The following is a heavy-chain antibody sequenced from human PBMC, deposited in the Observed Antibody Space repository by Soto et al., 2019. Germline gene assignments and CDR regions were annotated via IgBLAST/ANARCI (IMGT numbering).Heavy chain of an antibody. D-gene: IGHD5-18*01. CDR1: GYTFTGYY. CDR3: AREKRGYGPRDDVFDI. J-gene: IGHJ3*02. CDR2: INPNSGGT. V-gene: IGHV1-2*04. Sequence: ASVKVSCKASGYTFTGYYMHWVRQAPGQGLEWMGWINPNSGGTNYAQKFQGWVTMTRDTSISTAYMELSRLRSDDTAVYYCAREKRGYGPRDDVFDIWGQGTMVTVSS.